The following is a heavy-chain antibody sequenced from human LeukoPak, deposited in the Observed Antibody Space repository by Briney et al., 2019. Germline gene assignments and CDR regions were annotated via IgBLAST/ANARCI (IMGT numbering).Heavy chain of an antibody. Sequence: PSETLSLTCTVSGGSIIGSSYYWDWIRQPPGKGLEWIGSIYYSGSTYYNPSLKSRVTISVDTSKSQFSLKVSSVTAADTAVYYCARDRFDDSSGYYYHYYYYMDVRGKGTTVTVSS. CDR1: GGSIIGSSYY. D-gene: IGHD3-22*01. CDR2: IYYSGST. CDR3: ARDRFDDSSGYYYHYYYYMDV. J-gene: IGHJ6*03. V-gene: IGHV4-39*07.